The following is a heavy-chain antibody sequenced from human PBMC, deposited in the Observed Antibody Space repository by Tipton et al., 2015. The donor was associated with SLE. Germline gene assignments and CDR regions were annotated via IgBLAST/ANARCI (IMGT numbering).Heavy chain of an antibody. V-gene: IGHV4-34*01. CDR1: GGSFSGYY. Sequence: TLSLTCAVYGGSFSGYYWSWIRQPPGKGLEWIGEINHSGSTNYNPSLKSRVTISLDTSKNQFSLKLSSVTAADTAVYYCARQVGGGSYYYYYMDVWGKGTTVTVSS. J-gene: IGHJ6*03. D-gene: IGHD4-23*01. CDR2: INHSGST. CDR3: ARQVGGGSYYYYYMDV.